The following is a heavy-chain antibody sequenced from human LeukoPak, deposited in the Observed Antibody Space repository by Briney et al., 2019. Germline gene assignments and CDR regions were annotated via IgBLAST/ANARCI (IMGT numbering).Heavy chain of an antibody. CDR3: ARDLTTLLSGMDV. CDR2: ISSSGSTI. Sequence: GGSLRLSCAASGFTFSSYEMNWVRQAPGKGLEWVSYISSSGSTIYYADSVKGRFTISRDNAKNSLYLQMNSLRAEDTAVYYCARDLTTLLSGMDVWGQGTTVTVSS. V-gene: IGHV3-48*03. D-gene: IGHD1-1*01. CDR1: GFTFSSYE. J-gene: IGHJ6*02.